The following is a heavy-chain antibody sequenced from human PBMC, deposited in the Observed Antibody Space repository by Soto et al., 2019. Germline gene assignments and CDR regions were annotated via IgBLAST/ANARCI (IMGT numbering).Heavy chain of an antibody. D-gene: IGHD4-4*01. J-gene: IGHJ4*02. Sequence: EVQLVQSGGGLVQPGGSLRLSCVGSGFTFTDFYMNWVRQAPGKGLEWVANIRPDGTETNYVESVRGRFTTSRDNAKNSLFLQINSLRADDTALYYGAGWGGHDYNYWGQGILVTVSS. CDR1: GFTFTDFY. V-gene: IGHV3-7*03. CDR2: IRPDGTET. CDR3: AGWGGHDYNY.